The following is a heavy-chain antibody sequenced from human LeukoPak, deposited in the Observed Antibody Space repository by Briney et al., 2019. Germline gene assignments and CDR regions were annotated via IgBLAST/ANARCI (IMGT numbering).Heavy chain of an antibody. Sequence: PGGSLRLSCAASGFTFSNYGMHWVRQAPGKGLEWVAVIWYDGGNKYYADSVKGRFTISRDNSKNTLYLQMNSLRAEDTAVYYCARLRYSGSYYFDYWGQGTPVTVSS. D-gene: IGHD1-26*01. V-gene: IGHV3-33*01. CDR2: IWYDGGNK. J-gene: IGHJ4*02. CDR1: GFTFSNYG. CDR3: ARLRYSGSYYFDY.